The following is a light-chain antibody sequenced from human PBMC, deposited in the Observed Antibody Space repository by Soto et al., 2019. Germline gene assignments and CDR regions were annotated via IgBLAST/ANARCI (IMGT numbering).Light chain of an antibody. CDR1: QSIRDE. CDR3: LQDYDYPRT. V-gene: IGKV1-6*01. CDR2: AAS. Sequence: AIQMTQSPSSLAASVGDRVTITCRASQSIRDELGWYQHKAGKAPNLLISAASRQQSGVPSRFSGRGSGTDFTLTISSLQPEDFAIYYCLQDYDYPRTFGQGTKVDIK. J-gene: IGKJ1*01.